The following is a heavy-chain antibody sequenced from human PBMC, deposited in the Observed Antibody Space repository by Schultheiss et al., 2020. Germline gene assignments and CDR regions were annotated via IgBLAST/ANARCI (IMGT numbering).Heavy chain of an antibody. CDR2: IYYSGST. D-gene: IGHD6-13*01. V-gene: IGHV4-31*03. Sequence: LRLSCTVSGGSISSGGYYWSWIRQHPGKGLEWIGYIYYSGSTYYNPSLKSRVTISVDTSKNQFSLKLSSVTAADTAVYYCARAQQLVRFDYWGQGTLVTVSS. CDR1: GGSISSGGYY. J-gene: IGHJ4*02. CDR3: ARAQQLVRFDY.